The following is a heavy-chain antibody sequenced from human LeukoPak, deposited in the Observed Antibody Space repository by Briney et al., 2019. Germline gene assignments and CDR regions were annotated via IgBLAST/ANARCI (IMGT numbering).Heavy chain of an antibody. V-gene: IGHV4-31*03. CDR3: GRGLFRGGRGWPGGGFAP. Sequence: SETLSLTCTVSGGSISSGGYYWSWIRQHPGKGLEWIGYIYYSGSTYYNPSLKSRVTISVDTSKNQFSLKLSSVTAADTAVYYWGRGLFRGGRGWPGGGFAPGGKGPLVPVSS. CDR2: IYYSGST. CDR1: GGSISSGGYY. J-gene: IGHJ5*02. D-gene: IGHD3-10*02.